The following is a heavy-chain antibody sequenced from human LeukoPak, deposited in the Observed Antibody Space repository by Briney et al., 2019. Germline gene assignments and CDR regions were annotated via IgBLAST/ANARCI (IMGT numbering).Heavy chain of an antibody. CDR1: GDSVSRNSAA. Sequence: SQTLSLTCVISGDSVSRNSAAWNWIRQSPSRGLEWPGRTYYRSKWYNDYAVSVESRITISPDTSKNQFSLQLNSVTPEDTAVYYCARGSYDSTWNWGQGTLVTVSS. CDR3: ARGSYDSTWN. D-gene: IGHD6-13*01. J-gene: IGHJ4*02. V-gene: IGHV6-1*01. CDR2: TYYRSKWYN.